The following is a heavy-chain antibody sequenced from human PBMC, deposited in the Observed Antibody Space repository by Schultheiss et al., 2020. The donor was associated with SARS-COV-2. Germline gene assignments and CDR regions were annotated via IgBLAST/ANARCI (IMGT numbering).Heavy chain of an antibody. CDR2: ISSSSSTI. D-gene: IGHD6-13*01. V-gene: IGHV3-48*02. CDR1: GFTFSSYS. Sequence: GESLKISCAASGFTFSSYSMNWVRQAPGKGLEWVSYISSSSSTIYYADSVKGRFTISRDNAKNSLYLQMNSLRDEDTAVYYCARGSGSSWRTNWFDPWGQGTLVTVSS. J-gene: IGHJ5*02. CDR3: ARGSGSSWRTNWFDP.